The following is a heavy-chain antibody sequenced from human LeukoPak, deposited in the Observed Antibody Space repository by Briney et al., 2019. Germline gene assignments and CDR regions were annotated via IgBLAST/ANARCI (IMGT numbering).Heavy chain of an antibody. CDR1: GFTFSSYG. CDR3: AKDDEGYDTAMEYYFDY. V-gene: IGHV3-30*18. D-gene: IGHD5-18*01. Sequence: GGSLRLSCAASGFTFSSYGMHWVRQAPGKGLEWVAVISYDGSNKYYADSVKGRFTISRDNSKNTLYLQMNSLRAEDTAVYYCAKDDEGYDTAMEYYFDYWGQGTLSPSPQ. J-gene: IGHJ4*02. CDR2: ISYDGSNK.